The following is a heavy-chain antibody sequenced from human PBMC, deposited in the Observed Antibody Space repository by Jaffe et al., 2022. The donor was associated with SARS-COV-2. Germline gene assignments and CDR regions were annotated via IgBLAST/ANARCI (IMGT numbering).Heavy chain of an antibody. CDR1: GFTFSNYA. J-gene: IGHJ4*02. Sequence: EVQLLESGGDLVQPGESLRLSCAASGFTFSNYAMTWVRQAPGKGLEWVSAISGSGGSTYSAGSVKGRFTISRDNSKNTLYLKMNSLRAEDTAVYYCAKDTYSSAWYFSHDYWGPGTLVTVSS. D-gene: IGHD6-19*01. CDR2: ISGSGGST. V-gene: IGHV3-23*01. CDR3: AKDTYSSAWYFSHDY.